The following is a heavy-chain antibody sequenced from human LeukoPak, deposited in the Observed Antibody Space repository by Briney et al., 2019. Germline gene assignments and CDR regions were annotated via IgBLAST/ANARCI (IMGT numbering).Heavy chain of an antibody. CDR1: GFTFDDYA. V-gene: IGHV3-9*01. Sequence: PGRSLRLSCAASGFTFDDYAMHWVRQAPGKGLEGVSGISWNSGSIGYADSVKGRFTISRDNAKNSLYLQMNSLRAEDTALYYCAKDIFPERSSGYFDYWGQGTLVTVSS. J-gene: IGHJ4*02. CDR2: ISWNSGSI. CDR3: AKDIFPERSSGYFDY. D-gene: IGHD6-6*01.